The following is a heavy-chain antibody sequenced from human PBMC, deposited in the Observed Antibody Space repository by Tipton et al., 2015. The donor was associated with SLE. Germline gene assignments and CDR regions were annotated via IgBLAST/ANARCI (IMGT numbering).Heavy chain of an antibody. CDR2: IYYSGST. Sequence: TLSLTCTVSGGSISSSSYYWGWIRQPPGKGLEWIGSIYYSGSTYYNPSLKSRVTISVDTSKNQFSLKLSSVTAADTAVYYCAREEERWLQPDAFDIWGQGTMVTVSS. D-gene: IGHD5-24*01. J-gene: IGHJ3*02. V-gene: IGHV4-39*07. CDR3: AREEERWLQPDAFDI. CDR1: GGSISSSSYY.